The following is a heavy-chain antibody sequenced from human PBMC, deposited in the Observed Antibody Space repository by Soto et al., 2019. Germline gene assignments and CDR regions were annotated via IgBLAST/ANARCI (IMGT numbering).Heavy chain of an antibody. CDR1: GYTFTSYA. J-gene: IGHJ6*02. CDR2: INAGNGNT. D-gene: IGHD3-3*01. Sequence: GASVKVSCKASGYTFTSYAMHWVRQAPGQRLEWMGWINAGNGNTKYSQKFQGRVTITRDTSASTAYMELSSLRSEDTAVYYCARATYYDFWSGYPYYGMDVWGQGTTVTVSS. V-gene: IGHV1-3*01. CDR3: ARATYYDFWSGYPYYGMDV.